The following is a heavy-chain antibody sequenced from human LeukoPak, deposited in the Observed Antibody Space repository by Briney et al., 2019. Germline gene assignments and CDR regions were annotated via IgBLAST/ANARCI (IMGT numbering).Heavy chain of an antibody. CDR2: VASSTDTYFAGT. V-gene: IGHV3-23*01. Sequence: GGSLRLSCAASGFTFSTHAMTWVRQAPGKGLEWVSGVASSTDTYFAGTFYADSVQGRFTISRDDSSNTLYLQMNSLKTDDTAVYYCVKGGWGSTFDYWGRGTLVTVSS. CDR1: GFTFSTHA. J-gene: IGHJ4*02. D-gene: IGHD3-16*01. CDR3: VKGGWGSTFDY.